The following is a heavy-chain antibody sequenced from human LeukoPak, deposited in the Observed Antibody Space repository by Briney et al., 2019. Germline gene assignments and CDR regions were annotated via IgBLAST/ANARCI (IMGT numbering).Heavy chain of an antibody. V-gene: IGHV3-21*01. CDR2: ISSTKAYI. Sequence: PGGSLRLSCAVSGFTFSSYTMHWVCQAPGKGLEWVSSISSTKAYIYYADSVKGRFTISRDNSKNRLYLQMNSLRAEDTAVYYCARDPTAATPQYFDYWGQGTLVTVSS. J-gene: IGHJ4*02. CDR3: ARDPTAATPQYFDY. CDR1: GFTFSSYT. D-gene: IGHD1-14*01.